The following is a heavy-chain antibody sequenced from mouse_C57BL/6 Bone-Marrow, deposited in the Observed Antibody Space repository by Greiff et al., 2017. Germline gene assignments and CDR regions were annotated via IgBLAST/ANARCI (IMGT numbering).Heavy chain of an antibody. CDR1: GFTFSDAW. J-gene: IGHJ3*01. V-gene: IGHV6-6*01. Sequence: EVKLLESGGGLVQPGGSMKLSCAASGFTFSDAWMDWVRQSPEKGLEWVAEIRNKANNHATYYAESVKGRFTISRDDSKSSVYLKMNSLRAEDTGIYYCTRHYGNYEFAYWGQGTLVTVSA. CDR3: TRHYGNYEFAY. D-gene: IGHD2-1*01. CDR2: IRNKANNHAT.